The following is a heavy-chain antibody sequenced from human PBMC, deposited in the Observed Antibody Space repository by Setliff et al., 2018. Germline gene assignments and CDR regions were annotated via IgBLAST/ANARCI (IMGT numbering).Heavy chain of an antibody. CDR3: ARTCSGSGCYAGLES. CDR2: IRDDGGNK. Sequence: GGSLRLSCAASGFTFSTYRMHWVRQAPGKGLEWVAVIRDDGGNKYHADSVKGRFTISRDNSKNTLYLQMNSLRPEDTAVYYCARTCSGSGCYAGLESWGQGTPVTV. J-gene: IGHJ4*02. D-gene: IGHD2-15*01. CDR1: GFTFSTYR. V-gene: IGHV3-30*02.